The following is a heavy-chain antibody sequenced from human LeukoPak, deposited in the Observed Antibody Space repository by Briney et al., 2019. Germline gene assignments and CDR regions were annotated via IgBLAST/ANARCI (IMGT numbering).Heavy chain of an antibody. D-gene: IGHD1-26*01. CDR3: ARVVGATYFYFDY. CDR2: IYYSGST. CDR1: GGSISSSSYY. V-gene: IGHV4-39*07. J-gene: IGHJ4*02. Sequence: SETLSLTCTVSGGSISSSSYYWGWIRQPPGKGLEWIGSIYYSGSTNYNPSLKSRVTISVDTSKNQFSLKLSSVTAADTAVYYCARVVGATYFYFDYWGQGTLVTVSS.